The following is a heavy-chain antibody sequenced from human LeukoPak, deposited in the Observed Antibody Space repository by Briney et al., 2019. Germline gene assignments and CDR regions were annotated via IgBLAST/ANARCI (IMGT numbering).Heavy chain of an antibody. V-gene: IGHV4-38-2*02. CDR2: INHSGDT. D-gene: IGHD3-10*01. Sequence: SETLSLTCTVSGYSLSSGYYWGWIRQSPGKGLEWIANINHSGDTYYNPSLKSRVTISVDTSKNQFSLNLISVTAADTAIYYCARDIVRGKDAFDIWGQGTMVTVSS. J-gene: IGHJ3*02. CDR3: ARDIVRGKDAFDI. CDR1: GYSLSSGYY.